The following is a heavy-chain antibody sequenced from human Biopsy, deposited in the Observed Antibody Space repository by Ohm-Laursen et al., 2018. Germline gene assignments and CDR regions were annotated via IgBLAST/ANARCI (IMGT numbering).Heavy chain of an antibody. Sequence: SVKVSCKASGGTFSSFGISWVRQAPGQGLGWMGEINSMFGTTNYAQKFQERVTITRDMSTSTAYMELTGLRSEDTAVYYCAATSTLYYYYYAMDVWDQGTTITVSS. CDR3: AATSTLYYYYYAMDV. CDR2: INSMFGTT. CDR1: GGTFSSFG. V-gene: IGHV1-69*05. J-gene: IGHJ6*02.